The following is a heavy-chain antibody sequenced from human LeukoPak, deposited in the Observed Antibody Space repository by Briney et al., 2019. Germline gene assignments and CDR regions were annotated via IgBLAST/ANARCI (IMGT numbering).Heavy chain of an antibody. D-gene: IGHD1-26*01. CDR3: AKPPRGSGSFLIDF. Sequence: GGSLRLSCASSGFTFSSYGMHWARQAPGKGLEWVAVIWNDGSDKYYADSVKGRFTISRDNSKNTLYLQNNRLRTEDTAVYYGAKPPRGSGSFLIDFWGQGTLVTVSS. J-gene: IGHJ4*02. CDR1: GFTFSSYG. CDR2: IWNDGSDK. V-gene: IGHV3-33*06.